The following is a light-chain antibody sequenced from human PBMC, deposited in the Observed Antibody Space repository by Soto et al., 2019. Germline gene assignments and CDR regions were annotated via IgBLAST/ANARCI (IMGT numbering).Light chain of an antibody. Sequence: IQLTQSPSSLSASVGDRVTITCRASQGISSYLAWYQQKPGKAPKLLIYAASTLQSGVPSRFSGSGSGTDFTLTISSLQPEDFATDYCQQLNSYTITFGQGTRLEIK. CDR1: QGISSY. CDR2: AAS. J-gene: IGKJ5*01. V-gene: IGKV1-9*01. CDR3: QQLNSYTIT.